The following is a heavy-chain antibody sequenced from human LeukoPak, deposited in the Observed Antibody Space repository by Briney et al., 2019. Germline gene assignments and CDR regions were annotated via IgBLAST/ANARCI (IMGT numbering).Heavy chain of an antibody. Sequence: ASETLSLTCTVSGGSISSYYCSWIRQPPGKGLEWIGYIYYSGSTNYNPSLKSRVTISVDTYKNQFSLKLSPVTAADTAVYYCARMPIAAAGRAAFYYFDYWGQGTLVTVSS. CDR2: IYYSGST. V-gene: IGHV4-59*08. J-gene: IGHJ4*02. D-gene: IGHD6-13*01. CDR3: ARMPIAAAGRAAFYYFDY. CDR1: GGSISSYY.